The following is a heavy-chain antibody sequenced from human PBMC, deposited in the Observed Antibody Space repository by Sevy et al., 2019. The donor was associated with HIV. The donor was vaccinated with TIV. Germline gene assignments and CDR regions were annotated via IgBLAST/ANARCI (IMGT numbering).Heavy chain of an antibody. J-gene: IGHJ4*02. CDR3: AKDGRRGNLNPGLH. CDR1: GFTFSIYT. D-gene: IGHD1-26*01. CDR2: ISSSSTYI. V-gene: IGHV3-21*01. Sequence: GGSLRLSCAASGFTFSIYTMNWVRQAPGKGLEWVSSISSSSTYIYYADSVRGRFTISRDNAKNSLYLQMHSLRPEDTAVYYCAKDGRRGNLNPGLHWGQGTLVTVSS.